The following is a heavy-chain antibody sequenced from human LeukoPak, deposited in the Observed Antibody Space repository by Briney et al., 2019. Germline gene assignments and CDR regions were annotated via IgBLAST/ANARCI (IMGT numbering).Heavy chain of an antibody. D-gene: IGHD2-15*01. CDR3: AREGRGVSGPYYYYGMDV. CDR2: IWYDGSNK. Sequence: GGSLRLSCAASGFTFSAYTMNWVRQAPGKGLEWVAVIWYDGSNKYYADSVKGRFTISRDNSKNTLYLQMNSLRAEDTAVYYCAREGRGVSGPYYYYGMDVWGQGTTVTVSS. J-gene: IGHJ6*02. CDR1: GFTFSAYT. V-gene: IGHV3-33*08.